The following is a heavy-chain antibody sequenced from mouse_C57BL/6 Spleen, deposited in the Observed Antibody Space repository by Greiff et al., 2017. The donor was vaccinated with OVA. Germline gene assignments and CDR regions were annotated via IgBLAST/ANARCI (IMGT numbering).Heavy chain of an antibody. CDR3: ANYGSSDYFDY. V-gene: IGHV1-4*01. D-gene: IGHD1-1*01. CDR2: INPSSGYT. CDR1: GYTFTSYT. Sequence: QVHVKQSGAELARPGASVKMSCKASGYTFTSYTMHWVKQRPGQGLEWIGYINPSSGYTKYNQKFKDKATLTADKSSSTAYMQLSSLTSEDSAVYYCANYGSSDYFDYWGQGTTLTVSS. J-gene: IGHJ2*01.